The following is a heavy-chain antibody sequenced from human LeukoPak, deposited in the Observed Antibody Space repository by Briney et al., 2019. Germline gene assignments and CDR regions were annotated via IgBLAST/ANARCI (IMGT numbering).Heavy chain of an antibody. D-gene: IGHD6-19*01. CDR1: RYTFPSYV. CDR2: KNPNSGNT. J-gene: IGHJ4*02. CDR3: TRGSSGRRDN. V-gene: IGHV1-8*01. Sequence: ASVKVSHKPSRYTFPSYVTNEVRPAPRQGGEWMGWKNPNSGNTGYGQSFQGRITMTRDISIGTAYVGLSNLRSVDTAIYCCTRGSSGRRDNWGQGNLVTVSA.